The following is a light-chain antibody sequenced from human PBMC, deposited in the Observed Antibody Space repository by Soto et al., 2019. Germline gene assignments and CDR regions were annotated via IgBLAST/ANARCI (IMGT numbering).Light chain of an antibody. CDR2: RAS. Sequence: DIQMTQSPSTLSASVGDRVTITCRASQSVSDWLAWYQQKPGEIPKLLIYRASSLETGVPSRFSGSGSGTEFTLTFSSLQPDDFATYYCQQYRSLGSFGQGTKVDIK. V-gene: IGKV1-5*03. CDR1: QSVSDW. J-gene: IGKJ1*01. CDR3: QQYRSLGS.